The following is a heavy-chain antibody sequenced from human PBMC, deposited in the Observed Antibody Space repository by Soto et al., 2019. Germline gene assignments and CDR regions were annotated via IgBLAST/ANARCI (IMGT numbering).Heavy chain of an antibody. CDR3: ARACPGMDV. V-gene: IGHV3-7*04. CDR2: INHDGSEK. J-gene: IGHJ6*02. CDR1: QFIFSNYW. Sequence: GGSLRLSCAGSQFIFSNYWLYWVRQAPGEGLEWVVNINHDGSEKYYVDSVKGRFTISRDIAKNSLFLQMNSLSADDTAVYYCARACPGMDVWGQGTAVTVSS.